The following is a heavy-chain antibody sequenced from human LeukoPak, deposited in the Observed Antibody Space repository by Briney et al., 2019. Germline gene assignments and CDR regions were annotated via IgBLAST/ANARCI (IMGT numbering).Heavy chain of an antibody. CDR3: ARDGFTPWGYYMDV. Sequence: GGSLRLSCAASGFTFSSYSMNWVRQAPGKGLEWVSSISSSSSYIYYADSVKGRFTISRDNAKNSLYLQMNSLRAEDTAVYYCARDGFTPWGYYMDVWGKGTTVTISS. CDR1: GFTFSSYS. J-gene: IGHJ6*03. CDR2: ISSSSSYI. V-gene: IGHV3-21*01. D-gene: IGHD3-16*01.